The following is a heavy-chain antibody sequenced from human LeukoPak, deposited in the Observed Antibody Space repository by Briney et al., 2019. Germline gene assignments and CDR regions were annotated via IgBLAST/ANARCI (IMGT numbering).Heavy chain of an antibody. CDR3: ARHVVAVGFDY. V-gene: IGHV3-21*01. J-gene: IGHJ4*02. CDR1: GFTFSSYS. Sequence: GGSLRLSCAASGFTFSSYSMNWVRQAPGKGLEWVASITSSSSYIYYADSVKGRFTISRDNAKNSLYLQMNSLRAEDTAVYYCARHVVAVGFDYWGQGTLVTVSS. D-gene: IGHD1-26*01. CDR2: ITSSSSYI.